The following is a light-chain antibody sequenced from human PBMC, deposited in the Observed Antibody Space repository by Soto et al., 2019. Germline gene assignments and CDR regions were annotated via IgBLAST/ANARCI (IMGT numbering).Light chain of an antibody. CDR2: EVS. J-gene: IGLJ1*01. V-gene: IGLV2-14*01. Sequence: QSALTQPASVSGSPGQSITISCTGTGSDVGGYDYVSWYQQFPGKAPKLMIYEVSNRPSGVSNRFSGSKSGNTASLTIAGLRAEDEADYYCSSFTSSSTLPYVFGTGTKLTFL. CDR3: SSFTSSSTLPYV. CDR1: GSDVGGYDY.